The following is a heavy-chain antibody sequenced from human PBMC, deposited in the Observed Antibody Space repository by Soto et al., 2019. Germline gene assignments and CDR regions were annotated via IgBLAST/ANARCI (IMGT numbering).Heavy chain of an antibody. J-gene: IGHJ4*02. CDR2: ISGSIGST. CDR1: GFTFDNYA. D-gene: IGHD3-22*01. CDR3: ARDGGPVVITFDS. Sequence: EVQLLESGGGLVQPGGSLRLSCAASGFTFDNYAMSWVRRAPGKGLEWVSVISGSIGSTEYADSVRGRFTISRDNSKNILYLHINGLRADETAVYYCARDGGPVVITFDSWGQGNWVYVSS. V-gene: IGHV3-23*01.